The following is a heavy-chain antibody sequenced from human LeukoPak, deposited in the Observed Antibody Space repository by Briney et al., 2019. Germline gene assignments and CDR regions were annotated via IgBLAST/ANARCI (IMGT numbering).Heavy chain of an antibody. CDR3: ARCFRGVIDY. Sequence: SETLSLTCTVSGGSISSSSYYWGWLRQPPGKGLEWIGSIYYSGSTYYNPSLKSRVTISVDTSKNRFSLKLSSVTAADTAVYYCARCFRGVIDYWGQGTLVTVSS. D-gene: IGHD3-10*01. CDR2: IYYSGST. V-gene: IGHV4-39*01. J-gene: IGHJ4*02. CDR1: GGSISSSSYY.